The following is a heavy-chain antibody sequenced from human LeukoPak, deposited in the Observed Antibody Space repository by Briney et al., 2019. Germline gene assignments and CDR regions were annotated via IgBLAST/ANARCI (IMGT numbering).Heavy chain of an antibody. Sequence: GGSLRLSCAASGFTFSRYWMSWVRQAPGKGPEWVANIKQDGSEKYYVDSVKGRFTISRDNAKNSLYLQMNSLRAEDTALYYCARDNSKLRAYYFDYWGQGILVTVSS. V-gene: IGHV3-7*03. CDR1: GFTFSRYW. J-gene: IGHJ4*02. CDR2: IKQDGSEK. D-gene: IGHD4-17*01. CDR3: ARDNSKLRAYYFDY.